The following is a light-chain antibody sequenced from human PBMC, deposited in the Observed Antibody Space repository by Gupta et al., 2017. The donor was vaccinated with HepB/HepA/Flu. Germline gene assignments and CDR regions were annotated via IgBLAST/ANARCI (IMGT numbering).Light chain of an antibody. CDR1: SSDVGGYNL. CDR2: EVS. Sequence: QSALTQPASVSGSPGQSITISCPGTSSDVGGYNLVSWYQQHPGKAPKLMIYEVSKRPSGVSNRFSGSKSGNTASLTISGLQAEDEADYYCCSYAGSSVVVFGGGTKLTVL. V-gene: IGLV2-23*02. J-gene: IGLJ2*01. CDR3: CSYAGSSVVV.